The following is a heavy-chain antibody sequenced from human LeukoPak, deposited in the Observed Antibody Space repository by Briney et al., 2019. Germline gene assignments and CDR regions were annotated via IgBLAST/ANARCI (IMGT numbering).Heavy chain of an antibody. CDR1: GYTFTGYY. D-gene: IGHD2-2*01. Sequence: ASVKVSCKASGYTFTGYYMHWVRQAPGQGLEWMGWINPNSGGTNYAQKFQGRVTMTRDTSISTAYMELSRLRSDDTAVYYCARDQKPAAIHYYYYGMDVWGQGTTVTVSS. CDR2: INPNSGGT. V-gene: IGHV1-2*02. J-gene: IGHJ6*02. CDR3: ARDQKPAAIHYYYYGMDV.